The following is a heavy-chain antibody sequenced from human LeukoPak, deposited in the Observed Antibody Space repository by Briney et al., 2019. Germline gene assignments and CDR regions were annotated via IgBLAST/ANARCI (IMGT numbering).Heavy chain of an antibody. D-gene: IGHD3-22*01. CDR3: ARRLLSGYYDSSGYPDY. CDR2: INPSGGST. CDR1: GYTFTSYY. Sequence: GASVKVSCKASGYTFTSYYMHWVRQAPGQGLEWMGIINPSGGSTSYAQKFQGRVTMTRDTSTSTVYMELSSLRSEDTAVYYCARRLLSGYYDSSGYPDYWGQGTLVTVSS. V-gene: IGHV1-46*01. J-gene: IGHJ4*02.